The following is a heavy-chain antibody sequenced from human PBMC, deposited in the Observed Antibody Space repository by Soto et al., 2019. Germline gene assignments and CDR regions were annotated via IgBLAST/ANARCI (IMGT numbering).Heavy chain of an antibody. V-gene: IGHV3-48*02. CDR1: GFTFSTYS. CDR2: ISSSSSTT. D-gene: IGHD3-3*01. J-gene: IGHJ4*02. Sequence: EVQLVESGGGLVQPGGSLRLSCVASGFTFSTYSMNWVRQAPGKGLEWISYISSSSSTTYADSVKGRFTISRDNAKNLLYLQMNSLRDEDTAVYYCARTIWSGYFQADYWGQGTLVTVSS. CDR3: ARTIWSGYFQADY.